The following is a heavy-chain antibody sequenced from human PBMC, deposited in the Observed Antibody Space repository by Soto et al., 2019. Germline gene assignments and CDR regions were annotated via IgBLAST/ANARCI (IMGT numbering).Heavy chain of an antibody. Sequence: EVQLVQSGGGLVKSGGSLRLSCAASGFNLSHPWMTWVRQAAGKGLEWVGRIKSETDGGTADYAAPVKGRITISRDDSKNTVYLQMNSLKTEDTAVYYCTTGIYYDLLTGYHDVAYWGQGTLVTVSS. CDR3: TTGIYYDLLTGYHDVAY. D-gene: IGHD3-9*01. CDR2: IKSETDGGTA. CDR1: GFNLSHPW. J-gene: IGHJ4*02. V-gene: IGHV3-15*01.